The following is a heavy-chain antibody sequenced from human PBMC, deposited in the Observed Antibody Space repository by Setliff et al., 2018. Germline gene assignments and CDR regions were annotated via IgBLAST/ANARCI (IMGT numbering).Heavy chain of an antibody. D-gene: IGHD1-1*01. V-gene: IGHV4-39*01. CDR3: ARTGTYRYFDY. CDR2: IYSGGTT. J-gene: IGHJ4*02. CDR1: GDSMNSGVYY. Sequence: LSLTCTVSGDSMNSGVYYWAWIRQPPGKGLEWIGRIYSGGTTYYNSSLKSRVTISVDTSKSQFSLRLNSVTAADTAVYYCARTGTYRYFDYWGRGTLVTVS.